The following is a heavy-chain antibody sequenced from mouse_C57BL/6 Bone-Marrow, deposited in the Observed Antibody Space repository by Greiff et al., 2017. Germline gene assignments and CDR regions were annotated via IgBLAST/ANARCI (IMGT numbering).Heavy chain of an antibody. V-gene: IGHV1-50*01. CDR3: ARRGDYGYYFDY. CDR1: GYTFTSYW. J-gene: IGHJ2*01. D-gene: IGHD2-4*01. Sequence: QVQLQQSGAELVKPGASVKLSCKASGYTFTSYWMQWVKQRPGQGLEWIGEIDPSDSYTNYNQKFKGKATLTVDTSSSTAYMQLSSLTSEDSAVYYCARRGDYGYYFDYWGQGTTLTVSS. CDR2: IDPSDSYT.